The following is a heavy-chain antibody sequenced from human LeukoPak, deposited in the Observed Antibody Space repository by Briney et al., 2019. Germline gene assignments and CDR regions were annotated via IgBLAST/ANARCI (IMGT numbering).Heavy chain of an antibody. CDR3: ARRPGYVWGGFFCAFDI. CDR2: IYYSGST. Sequence: SETLSLTCTVSGGSISSYYWSWIRQPPGKGLEWIGYIYYSGSTNYNPSLKSRVTISVDTSKNQFSLKLSSVTAADTAVYYCARRPGYVWGGFFCAFDIWGQGTMVTVSS. CDR1: GGSISSYY. D-gene: IGHD3-16*01. V-gene: IGHV4-59*01. J-gene: IGHJ3*02.